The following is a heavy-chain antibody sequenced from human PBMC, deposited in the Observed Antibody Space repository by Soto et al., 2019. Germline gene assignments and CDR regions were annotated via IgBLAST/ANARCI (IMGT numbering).Heavy chain of an antibody. Sequence: ASVKVSCKASGYTFINFDISWVRQAAGQGLEWLGWMNPGSGKTGYASKFQGRVAMTRDASTGTSHLELSSLTSDDTAVYYCARMASAGTLNWGDPWGQGTRVTV. V-gene: IGHV1-8*02. J-gene: IGHJ5*02. CDR3: ARMASAGTLNWGDP. D-gene: IGHD6-13*01. CDR2: MNPGSGKT. CDR1: GYTFINFD.